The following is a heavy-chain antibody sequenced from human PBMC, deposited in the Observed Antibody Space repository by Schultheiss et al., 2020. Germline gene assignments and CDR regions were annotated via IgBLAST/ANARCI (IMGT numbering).Heavy chain of an antibody. J-gene: IGHJ4*02. Sequence: GGSLRLSCAASGFTFSSYGMHWVRQAPGKGLEWVAFIRYDGSNKYYADSVKGRFTISRDNSKNTLYLQMNSLRAEDTAVYYCAKRGAGGYSYPPHLDYWGQGTLVTVSS. CDR1: GFTFSSYG. V-gene: IGHV3-30*02. CDR3: AKRGAGGYSYPPHLDY. CDR2: IRYDGSNK. D-gene: IGHD5-18*01.